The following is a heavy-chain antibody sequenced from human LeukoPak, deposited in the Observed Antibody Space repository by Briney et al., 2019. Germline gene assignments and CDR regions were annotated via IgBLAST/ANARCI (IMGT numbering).Heavy chain of an antibody. Sequence: PGGSLRLSCAASGFTVSSNYMSWVRQAPGKGLEWVSAISASGGSTYYADSVKGRFTISRDNSKNTLFLQMNSLRAEDTAVYYCAKGATVIGGGYWGQGTLVTVSS. V-gene: IGHV3-23*01. CDR1: GFTVSSNY. CDR3: AKGATVIGGGY. CDR2: ISASGGST. D-gene: IGHD4-17*01. J-gene: IGHJ4*02.